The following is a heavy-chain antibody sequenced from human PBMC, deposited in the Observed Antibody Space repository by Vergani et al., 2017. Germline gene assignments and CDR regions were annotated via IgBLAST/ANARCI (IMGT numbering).Heavy chain of an antibody. CDR3: ASGGHGSENGGALQL. V-gene: IGHV5-51*01. J-gene: IGHJ3*01. CDR2: IYPGDSEV. Sequence: EVMLVQSGAEVKKPGGSLKISCQAFGYIFSNFGIGWVRQRPGVVLEWMGIIYPGDSEVKSNPTFRGQVIFSVDTSVNTAYLQWRSLQASDTATYFCASGGHGSENGGALQLWGQGTNITVSS. D-gene: IGHD3-10*01. CDR1: GYIFSNFG.